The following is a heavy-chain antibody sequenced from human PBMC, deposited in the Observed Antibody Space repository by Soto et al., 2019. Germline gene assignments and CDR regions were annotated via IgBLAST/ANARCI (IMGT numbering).Heavy chain of an antibody. Sequence: EVKLVQSGAEVKKPGESLKISCKGSGYSFTNYWIGWVRQMPGKGLEWMGIIDPGDTDTKYSPSFQGQVTISADKSTSTAYLQWSSLKAPDTAMYYCARMGLSIGSLDYWGQGTLVTVSS. D-gene: IGHD1-26*01. CDR1: GYSFTNYW. CDR3: ARMGLSIGSLDY. CDR2: IDPGDTDT. J-gene: IGHJ4*02. V-gene: IGHV5-51*01.